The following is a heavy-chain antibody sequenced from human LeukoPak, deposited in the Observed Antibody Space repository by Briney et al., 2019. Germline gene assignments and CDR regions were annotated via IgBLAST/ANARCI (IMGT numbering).Heavy chain of an antibody. CDR3: AKQSYARSLGE. CDR2: TNSGGATT. CDR1: GFPFSDFS. V-gene: IGHV3-23*01. J-gene: IGHJ4*02. Sequence: GGSLRLSCAPSGFPFSDFSMSWVRQAPGKGLEWISTTNSGGATTDYAESVKGRFTISRHNSKNILYLQMTTLRVEDTAMYYCAKQSYARSLGEGGPGTLVTVSS. D-gene: IGHD2-8*01.